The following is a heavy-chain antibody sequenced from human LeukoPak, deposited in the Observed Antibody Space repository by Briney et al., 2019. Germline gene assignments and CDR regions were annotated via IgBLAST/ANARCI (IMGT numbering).Heavy chain of an antibody. CDR3: ARGPHKRTYDRDNWFDP. CDR2: INPSSGTT. V-gene: IGHV1-46*01. D-gene: IGHD3-3*01. Sequence: ASVKVSCKASGYTFTNYYMVWVRQAPGQGLEWMGIINPSSGTTNYAQKFQGRVTMTRDMSTSTVYMELSSPRSEDTAVYYCARGPHKRTYDRDNWFDPWGQGTLVTVSS. J-gene: IGHJ5*02. CDR1: GYTFTNYY.